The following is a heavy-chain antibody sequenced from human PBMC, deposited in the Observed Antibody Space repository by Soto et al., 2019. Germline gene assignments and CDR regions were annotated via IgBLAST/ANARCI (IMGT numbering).Heavy chain of an antibody. D-gene: IGHD2-2*01. CDR1: GGSISSSSYY. V-gene: IGHV4-39*01. J-gene: IGHJ3*02. Sequence: QLQLQESGPGLVKPSETLSLTCTVSGGSISSSSYYWGWIRQPPGKGLEWIGSIYYSGSTYYNPSLKSRVTISVDTSKNQFSLKLSSVTAADTAVYYCARRQRTDAFDIWGQGTMVTVSS. CDR2: IYYSGST. CDR3: ARRQRTDAFDI.